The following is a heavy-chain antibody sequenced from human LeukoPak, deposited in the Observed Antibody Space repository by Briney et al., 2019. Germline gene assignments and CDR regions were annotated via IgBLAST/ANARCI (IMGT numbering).Heavy chain of an antibody. CDR1: GGTFSSYA. D-gene: IGHD2-15*01. V-gene: IGHV1-69*13. Sequence: GASVKVSCKASGGTFSSYAISWVRQAPGQGLEWMGGITPIFGTANYAQKFQGRVTITADGSTSTAYMELSSLRSEDTAVYYCASEYCSGGSCYYFDYWGQGTLVTVSS. J-gene: IGHJ4*02. CDR3: ASEYCSGGSCYYFDY. CDR2: ITPIFGTA.